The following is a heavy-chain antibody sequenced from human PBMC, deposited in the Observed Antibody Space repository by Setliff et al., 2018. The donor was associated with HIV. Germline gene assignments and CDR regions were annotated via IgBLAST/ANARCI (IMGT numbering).Heavy chain of an antibody. CDR2: ISAYNGDT. D-gene: IGHD3-3*02. Sequence: ASVKVSCKASGYKFTSYGISWVRQAPGQGLEWMGWISAYNGDTKYAPKVQGRVTLTTDTSSSTIYMELRSLRSADTAVYYCARDAWVEFLEWTFYGMDVWGQGTTVTVSS. CDR1: GYKFTSYG. CDR3: ARDAWVEFLEWTFYGMDV. J-gene: IGHJ6*02. V-gene: IGHV1-18*01.